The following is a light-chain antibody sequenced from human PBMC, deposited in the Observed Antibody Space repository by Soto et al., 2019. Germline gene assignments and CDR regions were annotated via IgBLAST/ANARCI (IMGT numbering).Light chain of an antibody. Sequence: EIVLTQSPGTLSLSPGERATLSCRASQSVSSSYLAWYQQKPGQAPRLLIYGASSRATGITDRFSGSRSGTDFTLTISRLEPEDFAVYYCQQYGSSPRTFCQVTKVEIK. CDR2: GAS. V-gene: IGKV3-20*01. CDR1: QSVSSSY. CDR3: QQYGSSPRT. J-gene: IGKJ1*01.